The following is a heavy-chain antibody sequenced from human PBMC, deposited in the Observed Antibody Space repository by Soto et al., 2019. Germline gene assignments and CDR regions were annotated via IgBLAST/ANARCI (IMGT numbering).Heavy chain of an antibody. Sequence: QVQLVESGGGVVQPGRSLRLSCAASGFTFSSYGMHWVRQAPGKGLEWVAVISYDGSNKYYTDSVKGRFSISRDNSKNTLDLQMRSLRAEDTAVYYCAKGGEVGRGASGDWGQGTLVTVSS. D-gene: IGHD3-10*01. CDR1: GFTFSSYG. V-gene: IGHV3-30*18. CDR3: AKGGEVGRGASGD. J-gene: IGHJ4*02. CDR2: ISYDGSNK.